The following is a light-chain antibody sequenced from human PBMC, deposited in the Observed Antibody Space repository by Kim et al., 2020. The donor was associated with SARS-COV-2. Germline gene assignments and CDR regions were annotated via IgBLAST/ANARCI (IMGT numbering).Light chain of an antibody. CDR3: QHYIRFPYT. V-gene: IGKV1-5*03. CDR2: QAS. CDR1: QIVDTY. J-gene: IGKJ2*01. Sequence: SASVVHRFTITRRASQIVDTYLAWYQQKPGKAPNLLIYQASNLQIGVPSRFSGSGSGAEFTLTISSLQPDDFATYYCQHYIRFPYTFGQGTKLEI.